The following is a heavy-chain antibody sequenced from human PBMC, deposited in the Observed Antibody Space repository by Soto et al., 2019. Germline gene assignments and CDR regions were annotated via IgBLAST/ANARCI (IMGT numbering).Heavy chain of an antibody. CDR3: ARQRRGGYWFDP. CDR1: GVSVTNGDYY. V-gene: IGHV4-30-4*01. CDR2: IYYSETT. Sequence: PSETLSLTCTVSGVSVTNGDYYWSWMRQSPGKGLEWIGNIYYSETTRYNPSLNSRLSISIDTSRNQFSLQLTSVTAADTAIYYCARQRRGGYWFDPWGQRTLVTVSS. J-gene: IGHJ5*02.